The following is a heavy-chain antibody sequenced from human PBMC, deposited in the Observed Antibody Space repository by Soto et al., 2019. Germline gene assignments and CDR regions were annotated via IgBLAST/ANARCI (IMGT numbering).Heavy chain of an antibody. J-gene: IGHJ4*02. CDR3: ARVIYGSFDY. CDR1: GFTFSSYG. V-gene: IGHV3-33*01. D-gene: IGHD3-10*01. CDR2: IWYDGSNK. Sequence: QVQLVESGGGVVQPGRSLRLSCAASGFTFSSYGMHWVRQAPVKGLEWVAVIWYDGSNKYYADSVKGRFTISRDNSMNTLYLQMNSLRAEDTAVYYCARVIYGSFDYWGQGTLVTVSS.